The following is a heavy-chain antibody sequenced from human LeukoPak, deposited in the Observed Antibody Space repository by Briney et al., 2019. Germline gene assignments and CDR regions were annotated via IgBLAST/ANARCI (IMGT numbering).Heavy chain of an antibody. CDR3: ASQLEHFDY. V-gene: IGHV4-39*07. J-gene: IGHJ4*02. Sequence: SETLSLTCTVSGGSISSSSYYWGWIRQPPGKGLEWIGSIYYSGSTYYNPSLKSRVTISVDTSKNQFSLKLSSVTAAHTAGYYCASQLEHFDYWGQGTLVTVSS. CDR1: GGSISSSSYY. CDR2: IYYSGST. D-gene: IGHD1-1*01.